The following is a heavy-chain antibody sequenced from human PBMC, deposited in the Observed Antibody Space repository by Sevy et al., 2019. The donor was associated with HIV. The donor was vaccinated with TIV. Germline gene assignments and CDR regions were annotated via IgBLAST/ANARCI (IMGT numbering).Heavy chain of an antibody. J-gene: IGHJ4*02. CDR3: ARKYDSSGYFDY. D-gene: IGHD3-22*01. V-gene: IGHV3-23*01. CDR2: ISGSGGSGDKT. CDR1: GFTFSRYA. Sequence: GGSLRLSCAASGFTFSRYAMNWVRQAPGKGLEWVSGISGSGGSGDKTNYADSVKGRFTISRDDSKNSLYLQLNSLRAEDTVTYYCARKYDSSGYFDYWGQGTLVTVSS.